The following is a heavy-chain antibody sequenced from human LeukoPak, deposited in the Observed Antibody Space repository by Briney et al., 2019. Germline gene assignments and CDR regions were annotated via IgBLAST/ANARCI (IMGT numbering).Heavy chain of an antibody. CDR3: AHHLPLLWFDY. J-gene: IGHJ4*02. CDR1: GFSLSTSGVG. Sequence: SGPTLVKPTQTLTLTCTFSGFSLSTSGVGVGWIRQPPGKALEWLALIYWDDDKRYSPSLKNRVTITKDTSKNQVVLTMTSMDPVDRATDYCAHHLPLLWFDYWGQGTLVTVSS. CDR2: IYWDDDK. D-gene: IGHD3-10*01. V-gene: IGHV2-5*02.